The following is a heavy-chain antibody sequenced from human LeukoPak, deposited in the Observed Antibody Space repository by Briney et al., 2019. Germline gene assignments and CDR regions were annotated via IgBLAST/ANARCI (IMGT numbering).Heavy chain of an antibody. J-gene: IGHJ4*02. Sequence: AGGSLRLSCAASGFTFSSYATSWVRQAPGKGLEWVSAISGSGGSTYYADSVKGRFTISRDNSKNTLYLQMNSLRAEDTAVYYCANLDYVAYFDYWGQGTLVTVSS. CDR2: ISGSGGST. V-gene: IGHV3-23*01. D-gene: IGHD4-17*01. CDR1: GFTFSSYA. CDR3: ANLDYVAYFDY.